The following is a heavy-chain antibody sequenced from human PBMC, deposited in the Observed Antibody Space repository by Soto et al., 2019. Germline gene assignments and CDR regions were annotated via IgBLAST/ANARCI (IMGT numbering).Heavy chain of an antibody. Sequence: PSETLSLTSNVSGGSISRSSYYWGWFRQPPGKGLGWIGSIYYSGSTYYNPSLKSRVTITVDTSKNQFSLKLSSVTAADTAVYCCARLGGSGYYYYYGMDVWGEGTTVTVSS. CDR1: GGSISRSSYY. J-gene: IGHJ6*04. D-gene: IGHD2-15*01. V-gene: IGHV4-39*01. CDR3: ARLGGSGYYYYYGMDV. CDR2: IYYSGST.